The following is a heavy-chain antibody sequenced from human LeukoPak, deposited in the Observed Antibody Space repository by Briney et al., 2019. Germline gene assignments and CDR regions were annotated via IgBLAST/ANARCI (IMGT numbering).Heavy chain of an antibody. J-gene: IGHJ4*02. CDR1: GGTFSSYA. CDR3: ARDLHYGGKVFDY. CDR2: IIPIFGTA. Sequence: SVKASCKASGGTFSSYAISWVRQAPGQGLDWMGGIIPIFGTANYAQKFPSRVTITADESTSTAYMELSSLRSEDTAVYYCARDLHYGGKVFDYRGQGTLVTVSS. D-gene: IGHD4-23*01. V-gene: IGHV1-69*13.